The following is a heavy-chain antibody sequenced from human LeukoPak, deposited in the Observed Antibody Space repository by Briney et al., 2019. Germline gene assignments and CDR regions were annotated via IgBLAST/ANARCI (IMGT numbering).Heavy chain of an antibody. CDR1: GYTFNSYG. Sequence: ASVKVSCKASGYTFNSYGISWVRQAPGQGLEWMGWISTYNGYANYAQRLQGRVTMTTETSTSTAHMELRSLRSDDTAVYYCARNSSDWYGYMDVWGKGTTVTVSS. D-gene: IGHD6-19*01. V-gene: IGHV1-18*01. CDR2: ISTYNGYA. CDR3: ARNSSDWYGYMDV. J-gene: IGHJ6*04.